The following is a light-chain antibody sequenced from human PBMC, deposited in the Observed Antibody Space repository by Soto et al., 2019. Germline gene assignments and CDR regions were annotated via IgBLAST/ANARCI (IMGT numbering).Light chain of an antibody. Sequence: QSALTQPASVSGSPGQSITISCTGASSDVGIYNFVSWYQQHLGKAPKLMIYHVSNRPSGVSNRFSGSKSGNTASLTISGLQAEDEADYYCSSFTNGSPRYFFGTGTKMTVL. CDR2: HVS. CDR1: SSDVGIYNF. CDR3: SSFTNGSPRYF. V-gene: IGLV2-14*01. J-gene: IGLJ1*01.